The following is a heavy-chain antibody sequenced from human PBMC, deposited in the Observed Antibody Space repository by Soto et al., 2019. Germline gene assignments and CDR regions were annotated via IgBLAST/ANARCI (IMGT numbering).Heavy chain of an antibody. Sequence: DVQLLESGGGLVQPGGSLTLSCAASRFTFSDFAMSWVRQAPGKGLEWVSSIGGTGTDTHYADSVKGRFTISRDNSRKTLYLKIDSLRDEDTAVYYCAKDAVPYNGKWDWFDSWGQGTLVSVSS. CDR1: RFTFSDFA. J-gene: IGHJ5*01. CDR3: AKDAVPYNGKWDWFDS. CDR2: IGGTGTDT. D-gene: IGHD1-20*01. V-gene: IGHV3-23*01.